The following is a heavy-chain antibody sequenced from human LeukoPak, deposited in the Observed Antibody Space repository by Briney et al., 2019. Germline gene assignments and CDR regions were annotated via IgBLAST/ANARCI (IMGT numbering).Heavy chain of an antibody. Sequence: GESLKISCKGSGYSFTSYWIGWVRQMPGKGLEWMGIIYPGDSDTRYSPSFQGQVTISADKSISTAYLQWSSLKASDTAMYYCARQRMSSGPAGDYYYGMDVWGQGTTVTVSS. D-gene: IGHD3-22*01. CDR2: IYPGDSDT. J-gene: IGHJ6*02. CDR3: ARQRMSSGPAGDYYYGMDV. CDR1: GYSFTSYW. V-gene: IGHV5-51*01.